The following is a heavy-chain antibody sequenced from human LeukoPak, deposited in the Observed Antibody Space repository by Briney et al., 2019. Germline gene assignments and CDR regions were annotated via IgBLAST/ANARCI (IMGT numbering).Heavy chain of an antibody. CDR2: IRSKAHGGTT. V-gene: IGHV3-49*04. Sequence: GGSLRLSCTASGFTFGDYAMSWVRQAPGKGLEWVGFIRSKAHGGTTEHAASVKGRFTISRDDSKSIDYLQMNSLKTEDTAVYYCTREGLGMDVWGQGTTVTVSS. CDR3: TREGLGMDV. CDR1: GFTFGDYA. J-gene: IGHJ6*02.